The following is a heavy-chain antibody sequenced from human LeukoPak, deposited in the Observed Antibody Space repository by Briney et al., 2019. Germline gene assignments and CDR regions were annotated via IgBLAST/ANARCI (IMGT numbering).Heavy chain of an antibody. CDR2: ISGSGGST. Sequence: GGSLRLSCAASGFTLSSYAMSWVRQAPGKGLEWVSAISGSGGSTYYADSVKGRFTISRDNSKNTLYLQMNSLRAEDTAVYYCARGSRRGGMQYYFDYWGQGTLVTVSS. CDR3: ARGSRRGGMQYYFDY. D-gene: IGHD3-16*01. V-gene: IGHV3-23*01. J-gene: IGHJ4*02. CDR1: GFTLSSYA.